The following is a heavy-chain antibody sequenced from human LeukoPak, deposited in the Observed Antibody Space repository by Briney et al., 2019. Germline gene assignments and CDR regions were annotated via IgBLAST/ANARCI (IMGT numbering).Heavy chain of an antibody. CDR3: TRDRGAYSLYDY. CDR1: GFTFGDYA. CDR2: IRSKAYGETA. D-gene: IGHD4-11*01. J-gene: IGHJ4*02. V-gene: IGHV3-49*03. Sequence: GGSLRLSCTASGFTFGDYAMSWIRQAPGKGLEWVGFIRSKAYGETADYAASVKGRFTISRDDSKAIAYLQMNSLKTEDTAVYHCTRDRGAYSLYDYWGQGTLVTASS.